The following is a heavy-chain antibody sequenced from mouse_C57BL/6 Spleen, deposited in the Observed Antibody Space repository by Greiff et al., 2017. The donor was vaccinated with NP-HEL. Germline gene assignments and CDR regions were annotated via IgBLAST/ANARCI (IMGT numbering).Heavy chain of an antibody. J-gene: IGHJ3*01. CDR2: IDPETGGT. V-gene: IGHV1-15*01. CDR3: TKGVTDPFAY. D-gene: IGHD2-2*01. Sequence: VQLQQSGAELVRPGASVTLSCKASGYTFTDYEMHWVKQTPVHGLEWIGAIDPETGGTAYNQKFKGKAILTADKSSSTAYMELRSLTSEDSAVYYCTKGVTDPFAYWGQGTLVTVSA. CDR1: GYTFTDYE.